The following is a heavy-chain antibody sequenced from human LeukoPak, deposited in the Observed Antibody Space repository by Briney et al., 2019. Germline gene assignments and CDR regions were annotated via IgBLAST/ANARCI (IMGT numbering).Heavy chain of an antibody. D-gene: IGHD3-10*01. J-gene: IGHJ4*02. Sequence: SETLSLTCTVSGGSISSYYWSWIRQPPGKGLEWIGYIYYSGSTNYNPSLKSRVTISVDTSKNKFSLKLSSVTAADTAVYYCARHKYGSGSYYNYWGQGTLVTVSS. V-gene: IGHV4-59*08. CDR2: IYYSGST. CDR1: GGSISSYY. CDR3: ARHKYGSGSYYNY.